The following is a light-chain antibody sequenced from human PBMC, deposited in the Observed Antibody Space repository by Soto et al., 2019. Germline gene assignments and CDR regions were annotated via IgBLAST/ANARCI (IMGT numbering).Light chain of an antibody. Sequence: QSVLTQPPSASGTPGQRVTISCSGGSSNIGSNTVNWHQQLPGTAPKLLIYSNNQRPAGVPDRLSGSKSGTSASLAISGLQSEDEADYYCTAWDDSLNVVVFGGGTKLTVL. V-gene: IGLV1-44*01. CDR1: SSNIGSNT. CDR2: SNN. CDR3: TAWDDSLNVVV. J-gene: IGLJ2*01.